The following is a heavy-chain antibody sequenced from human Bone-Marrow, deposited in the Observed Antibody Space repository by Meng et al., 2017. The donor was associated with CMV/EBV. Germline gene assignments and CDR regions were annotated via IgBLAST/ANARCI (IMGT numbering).Heavy chain of an antibody. CDR3: AREVTMVRGVIYYYGMDV. Sequence: GSLRLSCTVSGGSVSSGSYYWSWIRQPPGKGLEWIGYIYYSGSTNYNPSLKSRVTISVDTSKNQFSLKLSSVTAADTAVYYCAREVTMVRGVIYYYGMDVWGQGPTVTVSS. CDR1: GGSVSSGSYY. J-gene: IGHJ6*02. CDR2: IYYSGST. D-gene: IGHD3-10*01. V-gene: IGHV4-61*01.